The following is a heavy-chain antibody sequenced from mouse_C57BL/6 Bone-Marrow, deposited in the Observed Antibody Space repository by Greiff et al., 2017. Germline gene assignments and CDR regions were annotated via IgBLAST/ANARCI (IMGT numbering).Heavy chain of an antibody. CDR1: GFTFTSYW. CDR3: ARERYFDYYGSGPFAY. V-gene: IGHV1-72*01. Sequence: VQLQQPGAELVKPGASVKLSCKASGFTFTSYWMHWVKQRPGRGLEWLGRIDPNSGGTKYNEKSKSKATLTIAKPSSAAYMQLSSLTSEDSAVYYCARERYFDYYGSGPFAYWGQGTLVTVSA. J-gene: IGHJ3*01. D-gene: IGHD1-1*01. CDR2: IDPNSGGT.